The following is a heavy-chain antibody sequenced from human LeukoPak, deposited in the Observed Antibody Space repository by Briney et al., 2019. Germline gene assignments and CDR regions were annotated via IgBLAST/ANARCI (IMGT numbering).Heavy chain of an antibody. D-gene: IGHD3-22*01. CDR3: ARYSSGPYYFAY. Sequence: GGSRRLSCAASGFTFSSYWMSWVRQAPGKGLEWVANIKQVGSEKYYVDSVKGRFTISRDNAKNSLYLQMNSLRAEYTAVYYCARYSSGPYYFAYWGQGTLVTVPS. J-gene: IGHJ4*02. V-gene: IGHV3-7*01. CDR2: IKQVGSEK. CDR1: GFTFSSYW.